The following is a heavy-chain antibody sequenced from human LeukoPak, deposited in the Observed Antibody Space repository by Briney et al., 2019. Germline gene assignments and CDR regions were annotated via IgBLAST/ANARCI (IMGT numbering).Heavy chain of an antibody. CDR3: AGGYYYMDV. D-gene: IGHD3-16*01. J-gene: IGHJ6*03. CDR2: IYYSGST. Sequence: SETLSLTCTVSGGFISSYYWSWIRQPPGKGLEWIGYIYYSGSTNYNPSLKSRVTISVDTSKNQFSLKLSSVTAADTAVYYCAGGYYYMDVWGKGTTVTVSS. V-gene: IGHV4-59*01. CDR1: GGFISSYY.